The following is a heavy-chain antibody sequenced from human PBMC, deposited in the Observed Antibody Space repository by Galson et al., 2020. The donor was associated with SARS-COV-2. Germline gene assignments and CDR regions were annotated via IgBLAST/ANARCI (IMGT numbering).Heavy chain of an antibody. CDR2: IDYSGSS. CDR1: GGSISTSSYY. D-gene: IGHD3-10*01. J-gene: IGHJ6*02. CDR3: ATPKLGGSGTIPVDYYYMDV. V-gene: IGHV4-39*01. Sequence: ETSETLSLTCTVSGGSISTSSYYWGWIRQPPGKGLEWVGSIDYSGSSYYHPSLKRRVTISVDTSRNQFSLRLSSVTAADTAVYYCATPKLGGSGTIPVDYYYMDVWGQGTTVTVSS.